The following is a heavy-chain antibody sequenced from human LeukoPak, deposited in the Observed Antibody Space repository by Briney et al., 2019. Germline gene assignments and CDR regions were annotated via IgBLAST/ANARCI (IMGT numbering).Heavy chain of an antibody. D-gene: IGHD6-13*01. CDR3: ARVRSIAAAETAFDI. J-gene: IGHJ3*02. V-gene: IGHV1-2*02. CDR2: INPNSGGT. CDR1: GYTFTGYY. Sequence: ASVKVSCKASGYTFTGYYMHWVRQAPGQGLEWMGWINPNSGGTNYAQKFQGRVTMTRDTSISTAYMELSRLRSDDTAVYYCARVRSIAAAETAFDIWGQGTMVTVSS.